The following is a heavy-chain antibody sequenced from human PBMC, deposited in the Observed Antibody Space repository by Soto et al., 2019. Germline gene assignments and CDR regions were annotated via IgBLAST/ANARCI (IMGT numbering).Heavy chain of an antibody. Sequence: PSETLSLTCTVSGGSISSSSYYWGWIRQPPGKGLEWIGSIYYSGSTYYNPSLKSRVTISVDTSKNQFSLKLSSVTAADTAVYYCASIYGDKTTVSYYYYMDVWGKGTTVTVSS. D-gene: IGHD4-17*01. CDR3: ASIYGDKTTVSYYYYMDV. CDR2: IYYSGST. CDR1: GGSISSSSYY. V-gene: IGHV4-39*01. J-gene: IGHJ6*03.